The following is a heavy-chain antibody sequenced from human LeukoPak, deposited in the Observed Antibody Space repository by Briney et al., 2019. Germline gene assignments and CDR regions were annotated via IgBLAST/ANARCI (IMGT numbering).Heavy chain of an antibody. V-gene: IGHV1-2*02. D-gene: IGHD5-18*01. CDR1: GYTFTGYY. CDR2: INPNSGGT. J-gene: IGHJ4*02. CDR3: ARGSYTAMVTAPSDY. Sequence: ASVKVSCKASGYTFTGYYMHWVRQAPGQGLEWMGWINPNSGGTNYAQKFQGRVTMTRDTSISTAYMELSRLRSDDTAVYYCARGSYTAMVTAPSDYWGQGTLVTVSS.